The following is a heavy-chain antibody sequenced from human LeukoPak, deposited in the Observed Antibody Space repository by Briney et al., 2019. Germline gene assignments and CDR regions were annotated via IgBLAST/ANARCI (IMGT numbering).Heavy chain of an antibody. CDR3: AKGGSPGGPVDY. Sequence: GGSLRLSCAASGFTFSSYAMRWVRQAPGKGLEWVAVISYDGSNKYYADSVKGRFTISRDNSKNTLYLQMNSLRAEDTAVYYCAKGGSPGGPVDYWGQGTLVTVSS. V-gene: IGHV3-30*04. J-gene: IGHJ4*02. CDR2: ISYDGSNK. D-gene: IGHD1-26*01. CDR1: GFTFSSYA.